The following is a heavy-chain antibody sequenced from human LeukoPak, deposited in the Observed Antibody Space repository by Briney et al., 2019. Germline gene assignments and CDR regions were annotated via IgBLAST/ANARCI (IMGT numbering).Heavy chain of an antibody. D-gene: IGHD1-26*01. CDR1: GFTFSSYW. J-gene: IGHJ6*03. CDR2: INPDGSST. V-gene: IGHV3-74*01. Sequence: GGSLRLPCAASGFTFSSYWMHWVRQAPGKGLVWVSRINPDGSSTNYADSVKGRFTISRDNSKNTLYLQMNSLRAEDTAVYYCAKDGKTPSYYYYYMDVWGKGTTVTVSS. CDR3: AKDGKTPSYYYYYMDV.